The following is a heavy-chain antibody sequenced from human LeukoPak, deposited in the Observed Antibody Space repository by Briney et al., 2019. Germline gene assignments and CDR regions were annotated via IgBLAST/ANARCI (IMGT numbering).Heavy chain of an antibody. D-gene: IGHD4-17*01. CDR1: GFTFSSYG. CDR2: ISYDGSNK. CDR3: AKDRSSYGDPPKYYFDY. J-gene: IGHJ4*02. V-gene: IGHV3-30*18. Sequence: PGRSLRLSCAASGFTFSSYGMHWVRQAPGKGLEWVAVISYDGSNKYYADSVKGRFTISRDHSKNTLYLQMNSLRAEDTAVYYCAKDRSSYGDPPKYYFDYWGQGTLVTVSS.